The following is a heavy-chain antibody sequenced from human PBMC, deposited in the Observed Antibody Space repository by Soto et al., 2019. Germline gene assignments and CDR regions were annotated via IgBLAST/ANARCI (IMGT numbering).Heavy chain of an antibody. V-gene: IGHV4-30-4*01. J-gene: IGHJ4*02. D-gene: IGHD3-16*02. CDR2: ISDSGST. Sequence: QVQLQESGPGRVKPSQTLSLTCTVSGGSISGGGYYWSWIRQPPGKGLEWLGYISDSGSTYYNPSLESRIAMSLDTSKNQFSLKLTSVTAADTAVYYCARAPSFFDSWGQGTLVTVSS. CDR1: GGSISGGGYY. CDR3: ARAPSFFDS.